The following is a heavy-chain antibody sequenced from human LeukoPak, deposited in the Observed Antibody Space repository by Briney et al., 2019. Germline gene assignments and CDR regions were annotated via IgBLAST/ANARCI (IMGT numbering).Heavy chain of an antibody. D-gene: IGHD4-17*01. J-gene: IGHJ5*02. CDR3: ARAPGYGDYVRFDP. V-gene: IGHV4-61*01. Sequence: SETLSLTCTVSGSINSDNYYWGWIRQPPGKGLEWIGYIYYSGSTNYNPSLKSRVTISVDTSKNQFSLKLSSVTAADTAVYYCARAPGYGDYVRFDPWGQGTLVTVSS. CDR1: GSINSDNYY. CDR2: IYYSGST.